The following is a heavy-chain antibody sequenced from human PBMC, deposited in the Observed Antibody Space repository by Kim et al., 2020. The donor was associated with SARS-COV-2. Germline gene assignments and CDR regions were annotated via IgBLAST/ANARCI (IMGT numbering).Heavy chain of an antibody. V-gene: IGHV1-8*01. D-gene: IGHD2-2*01. CDR2: MNPNSGNT. CDR1: GYTFTSYD. J-gene: IGHJ5*02. CDR3: ARGVVPAAKGVQLGWFDP. Sequence: ASVKVSCKASGYTFTSYDINCVRQATGQGLEWMGWMNPNSGNTGYAQKFQGRVTMTRNTSISTAYMELSSLRSEDTAVYYCARGVVPAAKGVQLGWFDPWGQGTLVTVSS.